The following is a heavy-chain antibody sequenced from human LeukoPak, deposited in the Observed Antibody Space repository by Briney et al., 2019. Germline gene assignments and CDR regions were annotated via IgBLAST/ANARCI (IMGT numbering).Heavy chain of an antibody. D-gene: IGHD2-21*01. CDR1: GGSSSGSDYY. Sequence: SETLSLTCAVSGGSSSGSDYYWGWIRQPPGKGLEWIGSIFYSGITYYNPPLKSRVTTSVDTSKNQFSLKLTSVTAADTAVYYCARSKTGIVDYWGQGTLVTVSS. CDR2: IFYSGIT. CDR3: ARSKTGIVDY. J-gene: IGHJ4*02. V-gene: IGHV4-39*01.